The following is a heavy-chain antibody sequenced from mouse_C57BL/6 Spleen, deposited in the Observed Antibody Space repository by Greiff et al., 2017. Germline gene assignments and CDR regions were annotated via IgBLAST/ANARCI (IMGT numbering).Heavy chain of an antibody. CDR3: ARGGGSSYYYAMDY. CDR2: IDPSDSYT. D-gene: IGHD1-1*01. Sequence: QVQLQQPGAELVKPGASVKLSCKASGYTFTSYWMQWVKQRPGQGLEWIGEIDPSDSYTNYNQKFKGKATLTVDTSSSTAYMQLSSLTSEDSAVYYCARGGGSSYYYAMDYWGQGTSVTGSS. J-gene: IGHJ4*01. V-gene: IGHV1-50*01. CDR1: GYTFTSYW.